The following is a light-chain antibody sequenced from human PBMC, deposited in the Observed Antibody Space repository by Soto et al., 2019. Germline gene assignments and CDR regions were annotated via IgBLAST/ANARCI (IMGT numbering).Light chain of an antibody. CDR1: QYVHTS. CDR3: QQYNQWPPTWT. CDR2: GAS. Sequence: EIVMTQSPGTLSVSPGERVTVSCRASQYVHTSLAWYQQKSGQAPRLIIYGASIRAPGVPVRFSGSGSGTEFTLTIGCLQSEDSAVYSCQQYNQWPPTWTFGQGTKVEI. V-gene: IGKV3-15*01. J-gene: IGKJ1*01.